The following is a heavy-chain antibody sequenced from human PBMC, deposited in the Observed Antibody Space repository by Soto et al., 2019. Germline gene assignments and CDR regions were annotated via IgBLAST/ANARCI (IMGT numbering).Heavy chain of an antibody. CDR1: DGSMQSGDYF. CDR3: ARDHRDYYENSGLSLGF. J-gene: IGHJ4*02. V-gene: IGHV4-30-4*01. D-gene: IGHD3-22*01. CDR2: IYYRGSS. Sequence: SETLSLTCTVSDGSMQSGDYFWSWIRQPPGKGLEWIGYIYYRGSSYYNPSLKSRITISLDPSRNQFSLKLRSVTAADTAVYYCARDHRDYYENSGLSLGFWGQGTQVTVS.